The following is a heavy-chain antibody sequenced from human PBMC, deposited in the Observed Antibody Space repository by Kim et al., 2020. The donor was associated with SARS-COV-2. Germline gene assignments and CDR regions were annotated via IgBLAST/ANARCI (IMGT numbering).Heavy chain of an antibody. CDR3: ARTSRSTVVTHFDY. D-gene: IGHD4-17*01. Sequence: SETLSRTCTVSGGTISSGDYYWSWIRQHPGKGLEWIGYIYYSGSTYYNPSLKSRVTISVDTSKNQFSLKLSSVTAADTAVYYCARTSRSTVVTHFDYWGQGTLVTVSS. J-gene: IGHJ4*02. V-gene: IGHV4-31*03. CDR1: GGTISSGDYY. CDR2: IYYSGST.